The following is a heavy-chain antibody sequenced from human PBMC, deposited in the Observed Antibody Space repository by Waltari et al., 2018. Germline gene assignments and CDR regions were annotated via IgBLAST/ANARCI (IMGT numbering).Heavy chain of an antibody. Sequence: QVQLVQSGAEVKKPGSSVKVSCKASGGTFSSYTISWVRQAPGQGLEWMGRSIPILGIANYEQKFQGRVTITADKSTSTAYMELSSLRSEDTAVYYCARDPRGYSGYDLNYWGQGTLVTVSS. V-gene: IGHV1-69*08. D-gene: IGHD5-12*01. CDR2: SIPILGIA. CDR1: GGTFSSYT. CDR3: ARDPRGYSGYDLNY. J-gene: IGHJ4*02.